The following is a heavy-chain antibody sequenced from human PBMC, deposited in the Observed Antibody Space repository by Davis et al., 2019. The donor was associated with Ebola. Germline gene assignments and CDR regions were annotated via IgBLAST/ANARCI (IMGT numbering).Heavy chain of an antibody. CDR3: AREGIAAAGTRGNWFDP. D-gene: IGHD6-13*01. CDR2: ISAYNGNT. J-gene: IGHJ5*02. Sequence: ASVKVSCKASGYTFTSYGISWVRQAPGQGLEWMGWISAYNGNTNYAQKFQGRVTMTRNTSISTAYMELSSLRSEDTAVYYCAREGIAAAGTRGNWFDPWGQGTLVTVSS. V-gene: IGHV1-18*01. CDR1: GYTFTSYG.